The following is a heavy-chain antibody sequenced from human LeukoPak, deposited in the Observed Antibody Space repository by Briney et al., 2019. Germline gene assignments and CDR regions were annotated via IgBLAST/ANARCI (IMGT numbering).Heavy chain of an antibody. D-gene: IGHD3-22*01. CDR1: GGTFSSYA. CDR2: IIPIFGTA. V-gene: IGHV1-69*05. Sequence: EASVKVSCKASGGTFSSYAISWVRQAPGQGLEWMGGIIPIFGTANYAQKFQGRVTITTDESTSTAYMELSSLRSEDTAVYYCARDSDYYDSSGCYQRGEYFQHWGQGTLVTVSS. CDR3: ARDSDYYDSSGCYQRGEYFQH. J-gene: IGHJ1*01.